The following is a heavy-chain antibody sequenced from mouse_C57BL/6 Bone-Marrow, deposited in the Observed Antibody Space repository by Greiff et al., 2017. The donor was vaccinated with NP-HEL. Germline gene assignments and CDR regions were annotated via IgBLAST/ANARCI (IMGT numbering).Heavy chain of an antibody. J-gene: IGHJ1*03. CDR1: GYTFTDYE. Sequence: VKLMESGAELVRPGASVTLSCKASGYTFTDYEMHWVKQTPVHGLEWIGAIDPETGGTAYNQKFKGKAILTADKSSSTAYMELRSLTSEDSAVYYGTREGYDYDWYFDVWGTGTTVTVSS. CDR2: IDPETGGT. V-gene: IGHV1-15*01. D-gene: IGHD2-4*01. CDR3: TREGYDYDWYFDV.